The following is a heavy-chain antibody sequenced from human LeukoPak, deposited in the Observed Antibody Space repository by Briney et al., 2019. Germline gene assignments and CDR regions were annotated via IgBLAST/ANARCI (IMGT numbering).Heavy chain of an antibody. V-gene: IGHV4-39*01. J-gene: IGHJ4*02. CDR1: GGSISSSSYY. CDR2: IYYRGST. D-gene: IGHD2-15*01. CDR3: ARRWRFDY. Sequence: SETLSLTCTVSGGSISSSSYYWGWIRQPPGKGLEWIGSIYYRGSTYHNPSLKSRVTISVGTSKNQLSLKLSSVTAADMAVYYCARRWRFDYWGQGTLVTVSS.